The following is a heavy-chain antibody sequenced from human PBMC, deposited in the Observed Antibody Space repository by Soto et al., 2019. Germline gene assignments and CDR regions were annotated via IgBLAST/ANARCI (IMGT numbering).Heavy chain of an antibody. Sequence: SVKVSCKASGGTFSSYAISWVRQAPGQGLEWMGGIIPIFGTANYAQKFQGRVTITADESTSTAYMELSSLRSEDTAVYYCARATALYSSSWYGYYYGMDVWGQGTTVTVSS. J-gene: IGHJ6*02. CDR3: ARATALYSSSWYGYYYGMDV. CDR1: GGTFSSYA. D-gene: IGHD6-13*01. CDR2: IIPIFGTA. V-gene: IGHV1-69*13.